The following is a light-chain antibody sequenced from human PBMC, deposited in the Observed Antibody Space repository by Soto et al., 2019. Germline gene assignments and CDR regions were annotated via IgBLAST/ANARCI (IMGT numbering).Light chain of an antibody. CDR3: SSYTSSSTL. Sequence: QSVLTQPPSVSGAPGQRVTLSCTGNTSNLGAGYDVHWYQQLPGAAPKLVIFGNRNRPSGVPERFSGSKSGTSASLTISGLQAEDEADYYCSSYTSSSTLFGTGTKLTVL. CDR2: GNR. V-gene: IGLV1-40*01. CDR1: TSNLGAGYD. J-gene: IGLJ1*01.